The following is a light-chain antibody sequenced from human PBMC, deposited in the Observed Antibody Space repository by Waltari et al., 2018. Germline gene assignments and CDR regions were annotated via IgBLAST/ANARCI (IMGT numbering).Light chain of an antibody. Sequence: QSALTQPASVSGYPGQSITISGAGISSNVAGYDYVSWYQQHPGKAPKLMIYDVSKRPSGVSNRFSGSKSGNTASLTISGLQAEDEADYYCSSYTSSSTWVFGGGTKLTVL. V-gene: IGLV2-14*01. CDR2: DVS. CDR3: SSYTSSSTWV. CDR1: SSNVAGYDY. J-gene: IGLJ3*02.